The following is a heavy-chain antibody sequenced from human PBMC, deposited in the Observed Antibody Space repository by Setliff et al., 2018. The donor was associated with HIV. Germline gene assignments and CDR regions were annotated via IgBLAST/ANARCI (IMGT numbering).Heavy chain of an antibody. CDR3: AGDSGYPSNWFDP. J-gene: IGHJ5*02. CDR2: IYSGGIT. D-gene: IGHD3-22*01. Sequence: PSETLSLTCAVSGGSISSAYWSWVRQPPGKGLEWIGYIYSGGITKYNPSLETRLTISVDTSTNQFSLKLTSVTAADTAMYFCAGDSGYPSNWFDPWGQGILVTVS. CDR1: GGSISSAY. V-gene: IGHV4-4*08.